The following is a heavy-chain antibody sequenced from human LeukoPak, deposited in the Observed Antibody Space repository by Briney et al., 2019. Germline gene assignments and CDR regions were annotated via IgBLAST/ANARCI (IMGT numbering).Heavy chain of an antibody. CDR2: INAGNGNT. CDR1: GYTFTSYA. CDR3: ARAPTVGATDHDY. D-gene: IGHD1-26*01. Sequence: ASVKVSCKASGYTFTSYAMHWVRQAPGQGLEWMGWINAGNGNTKYSQKFQGRVTITRDTSASTAYMELSSLRSEDTAVYYCARAPTVGATDHDYWGQGTLVTVSS. J-gene: IGHJ4*02. V-gene: IGHV1-3*01.